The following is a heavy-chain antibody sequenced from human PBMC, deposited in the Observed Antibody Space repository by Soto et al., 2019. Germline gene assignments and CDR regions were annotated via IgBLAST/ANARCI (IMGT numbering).Heavy chain of an antibody. V-gene: IGHV3-30*18. CDR2: ISYDVNNK. D-gene: IGHD1-26*01. CDR1: GFTFSNYG. CDR3: SKGGSKAGMDV. J-gene: IGHJ6*02. Sequence: GGSLRRSCAVSGFTFSNYGMHWVRQAPGKGLEWVALISYDVNNKYYADSVKGRFTISRDNSKNTLFLQMNGLRAEDTAVYYCSKGGSKAGMDVWGQGTTVTVSS.